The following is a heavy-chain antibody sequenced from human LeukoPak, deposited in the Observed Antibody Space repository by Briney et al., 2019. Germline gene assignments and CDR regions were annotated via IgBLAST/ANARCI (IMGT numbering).Heavy chain of an antibody. CDR1: GFTFSSYD. V-gene: IGHV3-23*01. CDR3: ATLASGYSSPFDY. CDR2: IRSDGGST. Sequence: GGSLRLSCAASGFTFSSYDMSWVRQAPGKGLEWVSFIRSDGGSTLYADSVKGRFTISRDNSKNTLYAEMTSLRAEDTAVYYCATLASGYSSPFDYWGEGTLVTVSS. J-gene: IGHJ4*02. D-gene: IGHD6-13*01.